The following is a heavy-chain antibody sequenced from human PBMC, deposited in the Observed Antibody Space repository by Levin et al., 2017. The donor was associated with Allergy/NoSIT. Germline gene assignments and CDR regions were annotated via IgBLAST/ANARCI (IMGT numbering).Heavy chain of an antibody. CDR2: VDDRGNT. V-gene: IGHV4-61*01. Sequence: SQTLSLTCTFSGGSVSSATYYWTWIRQSPGKGLQWIGYVDDRGNTNYNPSLKSRVTISLDRSQNHFSLKLKSVTAADTAVYFCARNWGYFDFWGQGALVTVAS. J-gene: IGHJ4*02. D-gene: IGHD7-27*01. CDR1: GGSVSSATYY. CDR3: ARNWGYFDF.